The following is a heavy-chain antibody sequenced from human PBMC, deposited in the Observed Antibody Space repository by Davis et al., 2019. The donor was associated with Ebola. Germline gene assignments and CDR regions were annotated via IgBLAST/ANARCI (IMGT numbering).Heavy chain of an antibody. D-gene: IGHD3-3*01. CDR1: GGSISSYY. Sequence: SETLSLTCTAAGGSISSYYWSWIRQPPGKGLAWNGYSYYSGSTDYNPSLKCRVTISVDTSKNNFSLKLSSVTAADTAVYYCARAPRGYDFWRGYYGYYYGMDVWGQGTTVTVSS. CDR3: ARAPRGYDFWRGYYGYYYGMDV. J-gene: IGHJ6*02. V-gene: IGHV4-59*01. CDR2: SYYSGST.